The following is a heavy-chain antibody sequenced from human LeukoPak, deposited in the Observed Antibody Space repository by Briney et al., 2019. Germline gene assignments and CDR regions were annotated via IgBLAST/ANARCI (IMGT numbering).Heavy chain of an antibody. CDR2: IYYSGST. V-gene: IGHV4-59*01. CDR1: GGSISSYY. CDR3: AREGTTVATKDAFDI. J-gene: IGHJ3*02. D-gene: IGHD4-23*01. Sequence: SETLSLTCTVSGGSISSYYWSWIRQPPGKGLEWIGYIYYSGSTNYNPSLKSRVTISVDTSKNQFSLKLSSVTAADTAVYYCAREGTTVATKDAFDIWGQGTMVTVSS.